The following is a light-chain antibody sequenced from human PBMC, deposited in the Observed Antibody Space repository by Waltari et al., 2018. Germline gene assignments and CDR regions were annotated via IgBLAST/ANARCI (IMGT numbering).Light chain of an antibody. CDR2: GAS. Sequence: EIVLTQSPGTLSLSPGERATLSCRASQSVRNSYLAWYKQKPGQAPRLLIYGASSRATDIPDRFSGSGSGTDFTLTISRLGPEDFALYYCQQYGTSPFTFGPGTKVDIK. CDR1: QSVRNSY. CDR3: QQYGTSPFT. V-gene: IGKV3-20*01. J-gene: IGKJ3*01.